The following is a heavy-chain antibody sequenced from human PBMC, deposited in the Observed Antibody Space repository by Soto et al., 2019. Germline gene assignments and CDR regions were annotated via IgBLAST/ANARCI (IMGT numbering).Heavy chain of an antibody. CDR2: INTDNGGT. Sequence: QVKLVQSGAEVKKPGASVRLSCKASGYTFTNYPVHWVRQAPGQRLEWVGWINTDNGGTKYSQNFQGSVIITTDTSATTAYMELSSLRSGDTALYYCARDRGYFDHWGQGTLVTVSS. D-gene: IGHD3-10*01. J-gene: IGHJ4*02. CDR3: ARDRGYFDH. CDR1: GYTFTNYP. V-gene: IGHV1-3*04.